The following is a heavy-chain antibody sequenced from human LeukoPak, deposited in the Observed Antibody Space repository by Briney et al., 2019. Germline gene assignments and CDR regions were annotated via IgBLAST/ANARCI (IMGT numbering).Heavy chain of an antibody. J-gene: IGHJ5*02. CDR2: ISGSAGSS. D-gene: IGHD6-13*01. CDR1: GFTFSNYA. Sequence: GGSLRLSCAASGFTFSNYAMSWVRQAPGKGLEWVGVISGSAGSSYNADSVKGLFTISRENSKNTLYLQMKSLRAEDTAVYYSAKDRGIAAHSYWFDRWGQATLVTVSS. CDR3: AKDRGIAAHSYWFDR. V-gene: IGHV3-23*01.